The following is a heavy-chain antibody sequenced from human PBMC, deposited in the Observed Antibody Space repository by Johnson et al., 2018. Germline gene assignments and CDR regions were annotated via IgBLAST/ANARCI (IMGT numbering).Heavy chain of an antibody. J-gene: IGHJ3*02. CDR3: SKDPNGDYVGAFGT. D-gene: IGHD4-17*01. V-gene: IGHV3-23*04. Sequence: VRLVQAGGALVQPGGSMRLSCAASGFTFSNYAMTWVRQAPGRGLEWVSSIFGSGDRTKYADSVRGRFTISSDNSRKNRYLQMNSTRAEDTALYSCSKDPNGDYVGAFGTWGQGTMVTVSS. CDR2: IFGSGDRT. CDR1: GFTFSNYA.